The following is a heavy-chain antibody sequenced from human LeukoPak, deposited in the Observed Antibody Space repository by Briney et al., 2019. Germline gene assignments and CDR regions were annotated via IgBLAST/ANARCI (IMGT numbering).Heavy chain of an antibody. D-gene: IGHD1-14*01. CDR2: IYYSGST. J-gene: IGHJ5*02. Sequence: SETLSLTCTVSGGSISSYYWSWIRQPPGKGLEWIGYIYYSGSTNYNPSLKSRVTISVDTSKNQFSLKLSSVTAADTAVYYCARARTGTLGWWFDPWGQGTLVTVSS. CDR1: GGSISSYY. CDR3: ARARTGTLGWWFDP. V-gene: IGHV4-59*01.